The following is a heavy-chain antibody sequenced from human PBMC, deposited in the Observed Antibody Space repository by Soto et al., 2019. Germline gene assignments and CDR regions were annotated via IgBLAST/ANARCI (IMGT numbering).Heavy chain of an antibody. CDR3: ARGPYCGNSPCIDWIDF. CDR2: IRRHTSVT. J-gene: IGHJ5*01. CDR1: GLTLSTSS. Sequence: PGGSLRLSCAASGLTLSTSSMNWVRQAPGKGLEWISYIRRHTSVTAYAFSVKGRFTVSRDNAKNAVFLQMTSLRVEDTALYYCARGPYCGNSPCIDWIDFWGQGTWVTVSS. V-gene: IGHV3-21*05. D-gene: IGHD2-21*01.